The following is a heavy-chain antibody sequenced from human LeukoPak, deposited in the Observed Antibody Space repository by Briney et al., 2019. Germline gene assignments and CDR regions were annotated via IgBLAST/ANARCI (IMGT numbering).Heavy chain of an antibody. CDR1: GFTFSSYA. Sequence: PGGSLRLSCAASGFTFSSYAMHWVRQAPGKGLEWVAVISYDGSNKYYADSVKGRFTISRDNSKNTLYLQMNSLRAEDTAVYYCARDGDSSSLPVGWGQGTLVTVSS. CDR2: ISYDGSNK. V-gene: IGHV3-30*04. CDR3: ARDGDSSSLPVG. J-gene: IGHJ4*02. D-gene: IGHD6-13*01.